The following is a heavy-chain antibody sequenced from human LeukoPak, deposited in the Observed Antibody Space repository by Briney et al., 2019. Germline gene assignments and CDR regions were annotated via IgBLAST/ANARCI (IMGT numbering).Heavy chain of an antibody. CDR1: GYTFTSYA. D-gene: IGHD3-22*01. Sequence: ASVKVSCKASGYTFTSYAMHWVRQAPGQRLEWMGWINAGNGNTKYSQKFQGRVTITRDTSASTAYMELSSLRSEDTAVYYCAREEYYDSSGYYDRNGMDVWSQGTTVTVSS. CDR2: INAGNGNT. J-gene: IGHJ6*02. CDR3: AREEYYDSSGYYDRNGMDV. V-gene: IGHV1-3*01.